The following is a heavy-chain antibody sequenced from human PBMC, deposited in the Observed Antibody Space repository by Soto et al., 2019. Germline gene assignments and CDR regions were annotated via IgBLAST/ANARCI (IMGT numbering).Heavy chain of an antibody. D-gene: IGHD3-10*01. Sequence: QVQLVQSGAEVKKPGASVKVSCKASGYSFTSHGISWVRQAPGQGLEWMAWISASNGDTNYAQKFQGRVTVTTDTSTSTGYMELRSLRSEDTAVYYCARMVRGSNSDYYYYMDVWGKGTTVTFSS. CDR1: GYSFTSHG. CDR3: ARMVRGSNSDYYYYMDV. V-gene: IGHV1-18*01. J-gene: IGHJ6*03. CDR2: ISASNGDT.